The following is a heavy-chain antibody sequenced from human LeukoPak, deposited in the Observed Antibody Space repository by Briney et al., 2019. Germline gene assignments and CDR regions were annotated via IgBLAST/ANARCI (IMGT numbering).Heavy chain of an antibody. D-gene: IGHD2-2*01. CDR3: ARRLTQYDCFDP. J-gene: IGHJ5*02. CDR2: TYYRSTWYN. CDR1: GDSVSSNSVT. V-gene: IGHV6-1*01. Sequence: SQTLSLTCAISGDSVSSNSVTWNWIRQSPSRGLEWLGRTYYRSTWYNDYAVSVRGRITVNPDTSKNQFSLHLNSVTPEDTAVYYCARRLTQYDCFDPRGQGILVTVSS.